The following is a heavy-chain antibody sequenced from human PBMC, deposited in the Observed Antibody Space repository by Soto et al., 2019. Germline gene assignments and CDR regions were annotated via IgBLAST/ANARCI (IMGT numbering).Heavy chain of an antibody. J-gene: IGHJ3*02. D-gene: IGHD1-26*01. CDR2: ISGSSSYT. V-gene: IGHV3-11*06. CDR3: ARHKVGATIRAFDI. CDR1: GFTFSDYY. Sequence: PGGSLRLSCAASGFTFSDYYMSWICQAPGKGLEWLSYISGSSSYTNYADSVKGRFTISRDNAKNSLYLQMSSLRAEDTAVYYCARHKVGATIRAFDIWGQGTMVTVS.